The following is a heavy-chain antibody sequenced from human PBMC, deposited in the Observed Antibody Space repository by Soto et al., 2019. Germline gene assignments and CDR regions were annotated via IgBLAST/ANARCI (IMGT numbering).Heavy chain of an antibody. D-gene: IGHD6-13*01. CDR3: ARGGLRIAAAGNWFDP. V-gene: IGHV4-30-2*01. CDR2: IYHSGST. CDR1: GGSISSGGYS. Sequence: SETLSLTCAVSGGSISSGGYSWSWIRQPPGKGLEWIGYIYHSGSTYYNPSLKSRVTISVDRSKNQFSLKLSSVTAADTAEYYCARGGLRIAAAGNWFDPWGQGTLVTVSS. J-gene: IGHJ5*02.